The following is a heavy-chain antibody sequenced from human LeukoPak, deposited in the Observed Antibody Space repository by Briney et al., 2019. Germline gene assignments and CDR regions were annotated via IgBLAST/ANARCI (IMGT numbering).Heavy chain of an antibody. J-gene: IGHJ4*02. D-gene: IGHD2-2*01. CDR2: IRYDGSNK. CDR1: GFTFSSYG. Sequence: GGSLRLSCAASGFTFSSYGMHWVRQAPGKGLEWVAFIRYDGSNKYYADSVKGRFTISRDNSKNTLYLQMNSLRAEDTAVYYCAKDQDIVVVPAAKGGQGTLVTVSS. CDR3: AKDQDIVVVPAAK. V-gene: IGHV3-30*02.